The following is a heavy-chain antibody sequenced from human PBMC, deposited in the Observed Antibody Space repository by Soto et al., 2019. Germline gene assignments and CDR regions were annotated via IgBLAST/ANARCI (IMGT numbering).Heavy chain of an antibody. J-gene: IGHJ6*02. V-gene: IGHV4-34*01. D-gene: IGHD4-17*01. CDR1: GGSFSGYY. CDR2: INHSGST. Sequence: LSLTCAVYGGSFSGYYWSWIRQPPGKGLEWIGEINHSGSTNYNPSLKSRVTISVDTSKNQFSLKLSSVTAADTAVYYCARTATVTTSYYYYGMDVWGQVTTCTVSS. CDR3: ARTATVTTSYYYYGMDV.